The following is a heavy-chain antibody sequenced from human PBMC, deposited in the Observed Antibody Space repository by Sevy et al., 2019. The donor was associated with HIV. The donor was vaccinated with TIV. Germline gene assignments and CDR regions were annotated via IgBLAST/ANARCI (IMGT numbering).Heavy chain of an antibody. J-gene: IGHJ6*02. CDR3: AKDQATVVTPYYYYGMDV. CDR1: GFTFSSYG. D-gene: IGHD4-17*01. CDR2: IRYDGSNK. V-gene: IGHV3-30*02. Sequence: GGSLRLSCAASGFTFSSYGMHWVRQAPGKGLEWVAFIRYDGSNKYYADSVKGRFTSSRDNSKNTLYLQMNSLRAEDTAVYYCAKDQATVVTPYYYYGMDVWGQGTTVTVSS.